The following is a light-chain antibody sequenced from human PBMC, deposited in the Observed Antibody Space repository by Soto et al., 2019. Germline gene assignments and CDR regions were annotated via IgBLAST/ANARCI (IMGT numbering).Light chain of an antibody. Sequence: QSALTQPGSVSGSPGQSITIYCTGTNSDIGGYNLVSWYQQHPGKAPKLMIYDVSKRPSGVPDRFSGSKSGNTASLTISGLQAEDEADYYCCSYAGSYTGVFGTGTKLTVL. J-gene: IGLJ1*01. V-gene: IGLV2-11*01. CDR1: NSDIGGYNL. CDR2: DVS. CDR3: CSYAGSYTGV.